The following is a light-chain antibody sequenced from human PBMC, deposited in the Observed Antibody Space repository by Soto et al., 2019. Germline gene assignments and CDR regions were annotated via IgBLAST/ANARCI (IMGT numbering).Light chain of an antibody. J-gene: IGKJ4*01. CDR3: QQYNKWPLT. V-gene: IGKV3-15*01. CDR2: HAS. Sequence: EIVMTQSPATLSVSPGERATLSCRASQSVSSNLAWYQQKPGQAPRLLSYHASTRATGIQARFSGSGSGTAFTLTISSLQSEDFAVYYCQQYNKWPLTFGGGTKVEIK. CDR1: QSVSSN.